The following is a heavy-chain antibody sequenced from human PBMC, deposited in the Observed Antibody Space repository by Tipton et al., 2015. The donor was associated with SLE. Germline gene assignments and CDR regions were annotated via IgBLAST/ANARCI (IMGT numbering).Heavy chain of an antibody. CDR3: ATASFTMTERYRFDY. J-gene: IGHJ4*02. Sequence: LRLSCTVSGASVSSFCWNWNRQSPGKGLEWIGCVCNSGSANYDPSLKSRGTISIDTSKNQFSLKVTSVNSADTAVYYCATASFTMTERYRFDYWGQGALVTVSS. CDR2: VCNSGSA. CDR1: GASVSSFC. V-gene: IGHV4-59*02. D-gene: IGHD3-3*01.